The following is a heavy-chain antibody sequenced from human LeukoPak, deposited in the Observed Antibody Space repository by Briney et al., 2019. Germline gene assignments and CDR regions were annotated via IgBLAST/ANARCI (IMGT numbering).Heavy chain of an antibody. J-gene: IGHJ4*02. CDR2: IYPGDSDT. Sequence: GESLKISCKGSGYSFPIYWIAWVRQMPGKGLEWMGIIYPGDSDTRYSPSFQDQITISADKSISTAYLQWSSLKALDTAMYYCARRSTYGSGTNYLFDYWGQGTLVTVSS. CDR3: ARRSTYGSGTNYLFDY. V-gene: IGHV5-51*01. D-gene: IGHD3-10*01. CDR1: GYSFPIYW.